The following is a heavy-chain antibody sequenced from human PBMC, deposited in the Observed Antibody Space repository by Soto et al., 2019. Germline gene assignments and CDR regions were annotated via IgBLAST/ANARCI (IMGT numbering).Heavy chain of an antibody. J-gene: IGHJ4*02. CDR1: GFTFDDYA. V-gene: IGHV3-9*01. Sequence: EVQLVESGGGLAQPGRSLRLSCAASGFTFDDYAMHWVRQAPGKGLEWVSGISWNSDSIGYADSVKGRFTISRDNAKKSLYLQMNSLRAEDTALYYCASGRGYDILTGYYPYFDYWGQGTLVTVSS. CDR3: ASGRGYDILTGYYPYFDY. D-gene: IGHD3-9*01. CDR2: ISWNSDSI.